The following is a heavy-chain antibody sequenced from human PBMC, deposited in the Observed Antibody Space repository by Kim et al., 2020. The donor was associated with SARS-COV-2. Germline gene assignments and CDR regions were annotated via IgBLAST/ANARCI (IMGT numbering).Heavy chain of an antibody. D-gene: IGHD5-18*01. CDR3: AKGLRWIQIDY. Sequence: GGSLRLTCAASGFSFSGYAMNWVRHTPGKGFEWISAITAAGDVSFYADSVKGRFTISRDNSKNTLYLHMNSLRVDDTALYYCAKGLRWIQIDYWGQGSLVTVSS. CDR1: GFSFSGYA. J-gene: IGHJ4*02. CDR2: ITAAGDVS. V-gene: IGHV3-23*01.